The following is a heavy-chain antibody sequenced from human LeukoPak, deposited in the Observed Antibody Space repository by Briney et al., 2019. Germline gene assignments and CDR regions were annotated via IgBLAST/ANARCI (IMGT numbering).Heavy chain of an antibody. D-gene: IGHD3-22*01. CDR3: ARLTMIVVADAFDI. Sequence: SETLSLTCTVSGGSISGSSYYWGWIRQPPGKGLEWNGSIYYSGSTYYNPSLKSRVTLSVDTSNNQSSLKLSCVTGADTAVYYCARLTMIVVADAFDIWGQGAMVTVSS. CDR2: IYYSGST. V-gene: IGHV4-39*01. J-gene: IGHJ3*02. CDR1: GGSISGSSYY.